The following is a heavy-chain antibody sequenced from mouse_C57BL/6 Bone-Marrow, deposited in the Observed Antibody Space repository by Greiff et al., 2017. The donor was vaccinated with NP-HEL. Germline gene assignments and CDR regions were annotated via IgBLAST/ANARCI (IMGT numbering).Heavy chain of an antibody. CDR3: AKHAGTTVAPWFAY. D-gene: IGHD1-1*01. J-gene: IGHJ3*01. Sequence: VQRVESGPGLVAPSQSLSITCTVSGFSLTSYGVDWVRQPPGKGLEWLGVIWGGGSTNYNSALMSSLSISKDNSKSQVSLKMNSLQTDDTAMYYCAKHAGTTVAPWFAYWGQGTLVTVSA. V-gene: IGHV2-9*01. CDR1: GFSLTSYG. CDR2: IWGGGST.